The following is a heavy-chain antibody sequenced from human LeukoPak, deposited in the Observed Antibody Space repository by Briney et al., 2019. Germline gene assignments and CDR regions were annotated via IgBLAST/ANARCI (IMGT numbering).Heavy chain of an antibody. V-gene: IGHV1-69*04. CDR1: GGTFSSYA. D-gene: IGHD1-26*01. Sequence: SVKVSCKASGGTFSSYAISWVRQAPGQGLEWMGRIIPILGIANYAQKFQDRVTITADRSTSTAYMELSSLRSEDTAVYYCARYSDNEPPYYYGMDVWGQGTTVTVSS. CDR2: IIPILGIA. J-gene: IGHJ6*02. CDR3: ARYSDNEPPYYYGMDV.